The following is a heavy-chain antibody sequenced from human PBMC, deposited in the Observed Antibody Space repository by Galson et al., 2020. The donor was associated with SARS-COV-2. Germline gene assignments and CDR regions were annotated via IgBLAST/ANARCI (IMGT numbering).Heavy chain of an antibody. CDR3: ARSASSGWYYFDY. J-gene: IGHJ4*02. V-gene: IGHV4-39*01. CDR2: IYYSGST. D-gene: IGHD6-19*01. CDR1: GGSISSSSYY. Sequence: SETLSLTCTVSGGSISSSSYYWGWIRQPPGKWLEWIGSIYYSGSTYYNPSLKSRVTISVDTSKNQFSLKLSSVPAADTAVYYCARSASSGWYYFDYWGQGTLVTVSS.